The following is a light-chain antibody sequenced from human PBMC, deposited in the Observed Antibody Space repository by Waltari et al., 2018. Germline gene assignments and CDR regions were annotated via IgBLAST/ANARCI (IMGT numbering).Light chain of an antibody. Sequence: CRAIQSISGSWLAWYQQKPGLSPRLLMYGASSRATAIPDRFSGSGSGTDFTLTISRLEPEDFAVYYCQQYDASSVTFGGGTKVEIK. CDR1: QSISGSW. J-gene: IGKJ4*01. V-gene: IGKV3-20*01. CDR3: QQYDASSVT. CDR2: GAS.